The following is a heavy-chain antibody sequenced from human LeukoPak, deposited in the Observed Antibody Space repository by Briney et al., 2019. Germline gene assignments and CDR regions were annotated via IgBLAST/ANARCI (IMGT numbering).Heavy chain of an antibody. CDR2: ISGSGDST. V-gene: IGHV3-23*01. D-gene: IGHD2-21*01. Sequence: GGSLRLSCAASGFTFSSYAMSWVRQAPGKGLEWVSAISGSGDSTYYADSVKGRFTISRDNSKNTLYLQMNSLRAEDTAVYYCAKDQVISGSEASDIWGQGTMVTVPS. CDR1: GFTFSSYA. CDR3: AKDQVISGSEASDI. J-gene: IGHJ3*02.